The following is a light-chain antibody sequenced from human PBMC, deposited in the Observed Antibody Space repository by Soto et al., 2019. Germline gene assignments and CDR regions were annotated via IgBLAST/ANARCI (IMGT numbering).Light chain of an antibody. Sequence: EIVLTQSPGTLSLSPGERATLSCRASQSVSSSYLAWYQQKPGQAPRPLIYGASSRATGIPDRFSGSGSGTDFTLTISRLEPEDFAVYYCQQYGSSRTFGQGTKVELK. CDR2: GAS. J-gene: IGKJ1*01. CDR3: QQYGSSRT. V-gene: IGKV3-20*01. CDR1: QSVSSSY.